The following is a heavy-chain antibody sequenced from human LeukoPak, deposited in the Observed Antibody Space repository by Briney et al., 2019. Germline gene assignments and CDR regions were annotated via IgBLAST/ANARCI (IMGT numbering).Heavy chain of an antibody. Sequence: SETLSLTCAVSGYSISSGYYWGWIRQPPGKGLEWTGSIYHSGSTYYNPSLKSRVTISVDTSKNQFSLKLSSVTAADTAVYYCARPHAVDFWSGYSSWYFDLWGRGTLVTVSS. J-gene: IGHJ2*01. D-gene: IGHD3-3*01. CDR2: IYHSGST. V-gene: IGHV4-38-2*01. CDR1: GYSISSGYY. CDR3: ARPHAVDFWSGYSSWYFDL.